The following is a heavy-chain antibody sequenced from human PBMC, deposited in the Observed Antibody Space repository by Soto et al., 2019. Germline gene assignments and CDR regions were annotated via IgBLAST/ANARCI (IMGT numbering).Heavy chain of an antibody. J-gene: IGHJ6*02. CDR1: GYTFNGYY. D-gene: IGHD1-7*01. Sequence: ASVKVSCKASGYTFNGYYMHWVRQAPGQGLEWVGWINPNSGGTNYAQKFQGRVTMTRDTSISTAYMELSRLRSDDTAVYYCARKLELRGSYYYYYDMDVWGQGTTVTVSS. CDR2: INPNSGGT. V-gene: IGHV1-2*02. CDR3: ARKLELRGSYYYYYDMDV.